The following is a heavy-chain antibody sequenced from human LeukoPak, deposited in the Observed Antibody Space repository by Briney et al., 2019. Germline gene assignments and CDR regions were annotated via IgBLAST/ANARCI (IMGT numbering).Heavy chain of an antibody. CDR1: GGSISSHY. J-gene: IGHJ4*02. V-gene: IGHV4-59*11. CDR3: ARGYYTPDY. CDR2: IYYSGST. Sequence: SETLSLTCTVSGGSISSHYWSWVRQPPGKGLEWIGYIYYSGSTYYNPSLKSRVTISVDTSKNQFSLKLTSVTAADTAVYYCARGYYTPDYWGQGTLVTVSS. D-gene: IGHD2/OR15-2a*01.